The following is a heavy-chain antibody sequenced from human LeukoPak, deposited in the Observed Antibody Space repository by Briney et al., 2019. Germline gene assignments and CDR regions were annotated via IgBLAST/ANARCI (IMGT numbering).Heavy chain of an antibody. CDR3: ARFSSLTWGGWGDAFYV. J-gene: IGHJ3*01. CDR1: SGSFGDDY. CDR2: IHHGGST. D-gene: IGHD6-19*01. V-gene: IGHV4-34*01. Sequence: SETLSLTCTLYSGSFGDDYWGRVRQAPGKGIEWIGEIHHGGSTNYNPSLASLFIVSRNSSKNQFFLNVTSVTVADTALYYCARFSSLTWGGWGDAFYVWGRGTMVTVSS.